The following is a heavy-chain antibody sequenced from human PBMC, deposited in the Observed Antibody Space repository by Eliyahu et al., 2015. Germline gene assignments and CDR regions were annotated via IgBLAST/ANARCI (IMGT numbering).Heavy chain of an antibody. J-gene: IGHJ6*03. Sequence: QVQLVQSGAEVKKPGASVKXSCXASXXTXTXYYMHWVRQAPGQGLEWMGWXNPNSGGTNYAQKFQGRVTMTRDTSISTAYMELSRLRSDDTAVYYCASLHSMVRGNRYMDVWGKGTTVTVSS. D-gene: IGHD3-10*01. V-gene: IGHV1-2*02. CDR3: ASLHSMVRGNRYMDV. CDR2: XNPNSGGT. CDR1: XXTXTXYY.